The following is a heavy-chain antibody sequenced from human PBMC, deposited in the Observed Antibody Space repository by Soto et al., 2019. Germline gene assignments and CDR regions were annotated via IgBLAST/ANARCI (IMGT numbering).Heavy chain of an antibody. CDR3: ARMVLKQWLVRVSSMDV. CDR2: IIPIFGTA. J-gene: IGHJ6*02. V-gene: IGHV1-69*01. CDR1: GGTFSSYA. D-gene: IGHD6-19*01. Sequence: QVQLVQSGAEVKKPGSSVKVSCEASGGTFSSYAISWVRQAPGQGLEWMGGIIPIFGTANYAQKFQGRVTITADESTRTAYMELSRLRSEDTAVYYCARMVLKQWLVRVSSMDVWGQGTTVTVSS.